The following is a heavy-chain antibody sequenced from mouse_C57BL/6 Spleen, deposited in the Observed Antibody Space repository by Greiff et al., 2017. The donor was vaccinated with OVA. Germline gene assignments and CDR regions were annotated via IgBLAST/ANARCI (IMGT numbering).Heavy chain of an antibody. CDR3: ASGYGRRYFAV. V-gene: IGHV1-42*01. D-gene: IGHD1-1*01. CDR2: INPSTGGS. J-gene: IGHJ1*03. Sequence: EVQLQQSGPELVKPGASVKISCKASGYSFTGYYMNWVKQSPEKSLEWIGEINPSTGGSTSKQKFKAQATLTVDKSSCPAFMQLQILAYEDSAVYCGASGYGRRYFAVWGKGTTVTVSS. CDR1: GYSFTGYY.